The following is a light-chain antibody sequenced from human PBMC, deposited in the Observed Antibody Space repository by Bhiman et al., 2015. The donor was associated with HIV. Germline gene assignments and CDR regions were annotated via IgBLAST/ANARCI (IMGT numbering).Light chain of an antibody. CDR2: QDS. CDR1: KLGEQY. Sequence: SYELTQPPSVSVYPGQTASITCSGDKLGEQYVCWYQQKPGQSPVLVMYQDSKRPSGIPDRFSGSTSGDTAALTFTGAQAEDEADYYCHSRDTSTNVGVFGPGTKVTVL. J-gene: IGLJ1*01. CDR3: HSRDTSTNVGV. V-gene: IGLV3-1*01.